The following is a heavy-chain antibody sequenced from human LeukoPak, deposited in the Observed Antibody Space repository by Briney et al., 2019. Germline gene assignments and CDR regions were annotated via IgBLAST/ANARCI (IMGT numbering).Heavy chain of an antibody. V-gene: IGHV3-21*01. CDR3: ARGTGFEDDY. J-gene: IGHJ4*02. Sequence: GGSLRLSCAASGFTFSSFFMTWVRQAPEKGLEWVSSISSSSSYIYYADSVKGRFTISRDNAKNSLYLQMNSLRAEDTAVYYCARGTGFEDDYWGQGTLVTVSS. CDR1: GFTFSSFF. CDR2: ISSSSSYI. D-gene: IGHD3-10*01.